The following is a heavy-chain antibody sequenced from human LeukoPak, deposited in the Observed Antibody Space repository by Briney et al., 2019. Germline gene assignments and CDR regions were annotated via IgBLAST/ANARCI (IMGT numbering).Heavy chain of an antibody. J-gene: IGHJ6*02. CDR1: GFTFSSYS. Sequence: GGSLRLSCAASGFTFSSYSMNWVRQAPGKGLEWVSYISSSSSTIYYADSVKGRFTISRDNAKNSLYLQMNSLRDEDTAVYYCARVGPLWFGELFTPLPYYYYYGMDVWGQGTTVTVSS. CDR2: ISSSSSTI. V-gene: IGHV3-48*02. CDR3: ARVGPLWFGELFTPLPYYYYYGMDV. D-gene: IGHD3-10*01.